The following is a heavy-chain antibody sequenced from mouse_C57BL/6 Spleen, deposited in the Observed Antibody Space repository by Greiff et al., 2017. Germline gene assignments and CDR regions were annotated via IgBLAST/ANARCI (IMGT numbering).Heavy chain of an antibody. Sequence: EVQLVESGGGLVKPGGSLKLSCAASGFTFSRYALSWVRQTPEKRLAWVATISDGGSYTYYPDNVKGRFTISRDNAKNNLYLQMSHLKSEDTAMYYCARDDYGNSRFAYWGQGTLVTVSA. CDR2: ISDGGSYT. CDR3: ARDDYGNSRFAY. D-gene: IGHD2-1*01. V-gene: IGHV5-4*01. CDR1: GFTFSRYA. J-gene: IGHJ3*01.